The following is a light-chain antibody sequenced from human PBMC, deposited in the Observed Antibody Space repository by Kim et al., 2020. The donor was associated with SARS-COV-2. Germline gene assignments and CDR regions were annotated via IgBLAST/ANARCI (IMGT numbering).Light chain of an antibody. CDR3: HQYNDWPPGDT. CDR1: QSISNN. CDR2: GAS. Sequence: EIVMTQSPATLSVSPGERATLSCRASQSISNNLAWYQYKPGQPPRLVIYGASTRTPGITARFSGSGSGTDFTLTVNSLQSEDFAVYYCHQYNDWPPGDTFGQGTKLEI. V-gene: IGKV3-15*01. J-gene: IGKJ2*01.